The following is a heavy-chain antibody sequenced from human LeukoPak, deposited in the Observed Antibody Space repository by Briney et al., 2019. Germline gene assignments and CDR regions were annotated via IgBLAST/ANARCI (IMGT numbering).Heavy chain of an antibody. J-gene: IGHJ3*01. D-gene: IGHD3-22*01. V-gene: IGHV3-30*03. CDR2: MSFDGFSK. CDR3: AREGHTSGYCGTFDV. CDR1: GIAFSNSI. Sequence: GGSLRLSCAASGIAFSNSIMHWVRQAPGKGLEWVSAMSFDGFSKYYADSLKGRLSISRDDSKNTVYLQMNSLRPEDTAIYYCAREGHTSGYCGTFDVWGQGATVAVSS.